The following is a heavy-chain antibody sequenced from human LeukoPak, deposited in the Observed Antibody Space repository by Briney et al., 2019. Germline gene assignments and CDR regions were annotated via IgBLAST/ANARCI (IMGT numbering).Heavy chain of an antibody. J-gene: IGHJ6*04. Sequence: GGSLRLSCVPSGFTFSSFAMTWVRQAPGKGLEWVSSISGSGGTTYCADSIKGRFAISRDSSKNMLYLQMNSLRAEDTAVYYCAELGITMIGGVWGKGTTVTISS. D-gene: IGHD3-10*02. CDR2: ISGSGGTT. V-gene: IGHV3-23*01. CDR1: GFTFSSFA. CDR3: AELGITMIGGV.